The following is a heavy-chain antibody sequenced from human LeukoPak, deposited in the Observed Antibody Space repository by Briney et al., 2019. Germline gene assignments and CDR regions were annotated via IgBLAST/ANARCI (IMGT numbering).Heavy chain of an antibody. Sequence: GKSLKISCKGSGYSFTGYWIGWVRQMPGKGLEWMGIIYPDDSDTRYSPSFQGQVTISADKSINTAYLQWSGLKASDTAMYYCAREQWLVYYYMDVWGKGTTVTVSS. CDR2: IYPDDSDT. CDR1: GYSFTGYW. CDR3: AREQWLVYYYMDV. D-gene: IGHD6-19*01. J-gene: IGHJ6*03. V-gene: IGHV5-51*01.